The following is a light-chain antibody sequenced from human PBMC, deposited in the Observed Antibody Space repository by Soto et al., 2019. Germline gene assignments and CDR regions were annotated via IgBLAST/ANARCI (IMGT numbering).Light chain of an antibody. V-gene: IGLV7-46*01. CDR3: LLSFSGTHVV. J-gene: IGLJ2*01. CDR1: TGAVTSGHY. CDR2: DTS. Sequence: QAVVTHEPSLTVSPGGTVTLTCGSSTGAVTSGHYPYWFQQKSGQAPRALIYDTSNKHSWTPARFSGSLLGGKAALTLSGAQPEDEAEYYCLLSFSGTHVVFGGGTQLTVL.